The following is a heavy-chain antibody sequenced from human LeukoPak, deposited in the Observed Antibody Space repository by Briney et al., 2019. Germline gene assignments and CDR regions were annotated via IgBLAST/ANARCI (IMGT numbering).Heavy chain of an antibody. CDR3: ARLLDYDSSGFTDAFDI. D-gene: IGHD3-22*01. Sequence: SETLSLTCAVYGGSFSGYYWSWIRQPPGKGLEWIGEINHGGSTNYNPSLKSRVTISVDTSKNQFSLKLSSVTAADTAVYYCARLLDYDSSGFTDAFDIWGQGTMVTVSS. V-gene: IGHV4-34*01. CDR2: INHGGST. CDR1: GGSFSGYY. J-gene: IGHJ3*02.